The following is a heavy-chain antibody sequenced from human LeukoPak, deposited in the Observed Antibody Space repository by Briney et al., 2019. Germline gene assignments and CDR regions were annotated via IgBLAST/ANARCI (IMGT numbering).Heavy chain of an antibody. J-gene: IGHJ5*02. CDR2: IAYHGNTE. D-gene: IGHD6-19*01. Sequence: GTSLRLSCAVSGFTISSHGMHWVRQAPGKGPEWVSMIAYHGNTEYYGDSVKGRFTISRDNSKNTLYLQMDSLRAEDTAVYHCAKDWGSGGWYNYFDPWGQGTLVTVSS. CDR3: AKDWGSGGWYNYFDP. V-gene: IGHV3-30*18. CDR1: GFTISSHG.